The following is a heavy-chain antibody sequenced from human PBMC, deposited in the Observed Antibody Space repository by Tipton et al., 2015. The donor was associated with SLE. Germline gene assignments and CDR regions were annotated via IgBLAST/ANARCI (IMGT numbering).Heavy chain of an antibody. CDR2: MYYSERS. CDR3: ARRSLVASAFFFEF. CDR1: GGSINSNSHY. J-gene: IGHJ1*01. Sequence: TLSLTCIVSGGSINSNSHYWGWIRQSPGKGLEWIGTMYYSERSYYNPSIKSRATISVDKSKNQFSLKLNSVIVADSGLYFCARRSLVASAFFFEFWGQGSLVTVSS. V-gene: IGHV4-39*01. D-gene: IGHD2/OR15-2a*01.